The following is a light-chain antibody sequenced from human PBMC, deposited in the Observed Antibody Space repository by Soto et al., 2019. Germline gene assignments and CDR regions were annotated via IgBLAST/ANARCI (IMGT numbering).Light chain of an antibody. J-gene: IGKJ5*01. CDR3: RQCGESPNT. V-gene: IGKV1-5*01. Sequence: IHMTQSPSSLSASIGDRVTITCRASQSISSWLAWYQQKPGKAPKLLIYDASSLESGVPSRFSGSGSGTDFTLTISRLEPEDFAIYYCRQCGESPNTFGQGTRLENK. CDR1: QSISSW. CDR2: DAS.